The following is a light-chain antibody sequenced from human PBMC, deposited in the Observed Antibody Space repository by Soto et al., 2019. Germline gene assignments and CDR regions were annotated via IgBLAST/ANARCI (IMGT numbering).Light chain of an antibody. V-gene: IGKV3-20*01. CDR3: QQYGSSPT. Sequence: EIVLTQSPGTLSLSPGERATLSCSASQSVSSSYLAWYQQKPGQAPSLLIYGASSRATGIPDRCSGSGSGTDFTLTISRQEPEDFAVYYCQQYGSSPTLGGGTKVEIK. CDR2: GAS. J-gene: IGKJ4*01. CDR1: QSVSSSY.